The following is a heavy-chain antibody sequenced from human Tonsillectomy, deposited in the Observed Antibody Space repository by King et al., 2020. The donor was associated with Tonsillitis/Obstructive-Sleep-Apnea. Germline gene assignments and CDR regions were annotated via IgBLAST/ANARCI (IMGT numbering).Heavy chain of an antibody. CDR3: AREGGLQYYFDY. CDR1: GFTFSNYA. Sequence: VQLVESGGGVVQPGRSLRLSCAAPGFTFSNYAMHWVRQAPDKGLEWVAVISYDGSNQYYADSVKGRFTISRDTSKNTLYLQMNSLRADDTSVYYCAREGGLQYYFDYWGQGTLVTVSS. D-gene: IGHD3-9*01. V-gene: IGHV3-30*04. J-gene: IGHJ4*02. CDR2: ISYDGSNQ.